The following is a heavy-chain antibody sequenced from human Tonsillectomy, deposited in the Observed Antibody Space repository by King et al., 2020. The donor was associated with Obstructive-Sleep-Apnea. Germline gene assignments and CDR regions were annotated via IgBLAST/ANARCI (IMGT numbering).Heavy chain of an antibody. CDR3: ARAHYCSGGSCYGMDV. J-gene: IGHJ6*02. V-gene: IGHV4-59*01. Sequence: QLQESGPGLVKPSETLSLTCTVSGGSISSYYWSWIRQPPGKGLEWIGYIYYSGSTNYNPSLKSRVTISVDTSKNQFSLKLSSVTAADTAVYYCARAHYCSGGSCYGMDVWGQGTTVTVSS. CDR2: IYYSGST. D-gene: IGHD2-15*01. CDR1: GGSISSYY.